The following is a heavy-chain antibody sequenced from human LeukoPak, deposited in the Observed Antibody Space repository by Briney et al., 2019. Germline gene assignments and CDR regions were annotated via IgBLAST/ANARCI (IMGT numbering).Heavy chain of an antibody. CDR3: ARDSGSRVYYYGSSGYYLGY. CDR2: INPNSGGT. V-gene: IGHV1-2*02. D-gene: IGHD3-22*01. Sequence: ASVKVSCKASGHTFTGYYMHWVRQAPGQGLEWMGWINPNSGGTNYAQKFQGRVTMTRDTSISTAYMELSRLRSDDTAVYYCARDSGSRVYYYGSSGYYLGYWGQGTLVTVSS. CDR1: GHTFTGYY. J-gene: IGHJ4*02.